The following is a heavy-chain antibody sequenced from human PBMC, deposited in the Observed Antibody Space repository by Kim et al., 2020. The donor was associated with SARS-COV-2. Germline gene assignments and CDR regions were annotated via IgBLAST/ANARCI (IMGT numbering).Heavy chain of an antibody. Sequence: GGSLRLSCAASGFTFSSYGMHWVRQAPGKGLEWVAVIWYDGSNKYYADSVKGRFTISRDNSKNTLYLQMNSLRAEDTAVYYCARQFRIPTGMDVWGQGTTVTVSS. V-gene: IGHV3-33*01. CDR1: GFTFSSYG. CDR2: IWYDGSNK. D-gene: IGHD4-17*01. J-gene: IGHJ6*02. CDR3: ARQFRIPTGMDV.